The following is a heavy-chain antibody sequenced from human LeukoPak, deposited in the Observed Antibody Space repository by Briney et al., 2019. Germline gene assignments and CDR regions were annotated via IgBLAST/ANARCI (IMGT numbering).Heavy chain of an antibody. CDR1: GGSISSGDYY. Sequence: LSLTCPVSGGSISSGDYYWSWIRQHPGKGLEWIGYIYYSGSTYYNPSLKSRVTISVDTSKNQFSLNLSSVTAADTAVYYCARVARYSSSWYWFDPWGQGILVTVSS. J-gene: IGHJ5*02. CDR3: ARVARYSSSWYWFDP. V-gene: IGHV4-31*03. D-gene: IGHD6-13*01. CDR2: IYYSGST.